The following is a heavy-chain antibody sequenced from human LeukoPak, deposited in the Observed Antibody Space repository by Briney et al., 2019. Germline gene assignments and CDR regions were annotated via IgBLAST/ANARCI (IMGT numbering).Heavy chain of an antibody. V-gene: IGHV1-46*01. CDR1: GYTFTSYY. CDR2: ISTSGGST. J-gene: IGHJ4*02. Sequence: AASVKVSCKASGYTFTSYYMHWVRQAPGQGLEWMGIISTSGGSTSYAQKLQGRVTMTTDTSTSTAYMELRSLRSDDTAVYFCARVEGPSIFGVVDYWGQGTLVTVSS. CDR3: ARVEGPSIFGVVDY. D-gene: IGHD3-3*01.